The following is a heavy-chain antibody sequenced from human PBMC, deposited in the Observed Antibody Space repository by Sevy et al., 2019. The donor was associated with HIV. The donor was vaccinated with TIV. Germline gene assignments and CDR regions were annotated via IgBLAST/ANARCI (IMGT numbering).Heavy chain of an antibody. CDR2: ISGRGGST. V-gene: IGHV3-23*01. J-gene: IGHJ6*02. CDR3: ANAPPVHCSGGSCQRAYYYYGMDV. D-gene: IGHD2-15*01. Sequence: GGSLRLSCADSGFTFSSYAMNWVRQAPGKGLEWVSAISGRGGSTYYADSVEGRFTISRDNTKNTLYLQMNSLRAEDTAVYDRANAPPVHCSGGSCQRAYYYYGMDVWGQGTTVTVSS. CDR1: GFTFSSYA.